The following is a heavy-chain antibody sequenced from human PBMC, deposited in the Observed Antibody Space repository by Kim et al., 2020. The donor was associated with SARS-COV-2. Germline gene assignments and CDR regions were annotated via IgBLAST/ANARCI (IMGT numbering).Heavy chain of an antibody. D-gene: IGHD3-16*01. V-gene: IGHV1-18*01. Sequence: ASVKVSCKASGYTFTSYGISWVRQAPGQGLEWMGWISAYNGNTNYAQKLQGRVTMTTDTSTSTAYMELRSLRSDDTAVYYCARGGLGDPVSVRYYYYGMDVWGQGTTVTVSS. CDR3: ARGGLGDPVSVRYYYYGMDV. CDR1: GYTFTSYG. CDR2: ISAYNGNT. J-gene: IGHJ6*02.